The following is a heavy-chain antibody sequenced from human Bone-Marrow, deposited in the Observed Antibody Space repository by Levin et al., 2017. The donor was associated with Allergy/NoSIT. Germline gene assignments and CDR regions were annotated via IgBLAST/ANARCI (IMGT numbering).Heavy chain of an antibody. CDR2: ISTNSAYI. CDR3: ARGPEV. J-gene: IGHJ4*02. CDR1: GFTFNIYT. Sequence: GGSLRLSCSASGFTFNIYTMNWVRQAPGKGLEWISFISTNSAYIFYADSVRGRFTISRDNAKGSLYLQMNSLRADDTAIYYCARGPEVWGQGTPVTVSS. V-gene: IGHV3-21*01.